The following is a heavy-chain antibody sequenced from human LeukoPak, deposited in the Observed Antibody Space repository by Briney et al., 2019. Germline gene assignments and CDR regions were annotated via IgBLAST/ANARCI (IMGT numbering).Heavy chain of an antibody. D-gene: IGHD6-13*01. V-gene: IGHV3-21*01. Sequence: GGSLRLSCAASGFTFSGYSMNWVRQAPGEGLEWVSSISSSSSYIYYADSVKGRFTISRDNAKNSLYLQMNSLRAEDTAVYYCARDSSSWFFDYWGQGTLVTVSS. CDR2: ISSSSSYI. J-gene: IGHJ4*02. CDR1: GFTFSGYS. CDR3: ARDSSSWFFDY.